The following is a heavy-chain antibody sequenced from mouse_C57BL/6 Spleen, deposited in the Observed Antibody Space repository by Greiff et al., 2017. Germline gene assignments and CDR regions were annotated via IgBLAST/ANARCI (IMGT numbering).Heavy chain of an antibody. D-gene: IGHD1-1*01. J-gene: IGHJ1*03. CDR2: ISGGGGNT. Sequence: EVKLVESGGGLVKPGGSLKLSCAASGFTFSSYTMSWVRQTPEKRLEWVATISGGGGNTYYPDSVKGRSTISRDKSKNTLYLQMSSLRSEDTALYYGARHPYYYGSRYFGVWGTGTTVTVSS. V-gene: IGHV5-9*01. CDR1: GFTFSSYT. CDR3: ARHPYYYGSRYFGV.